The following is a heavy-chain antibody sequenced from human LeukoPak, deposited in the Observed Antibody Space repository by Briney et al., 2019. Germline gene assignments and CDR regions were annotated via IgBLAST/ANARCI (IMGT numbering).Heavy chain of an antibody. Sequence: SVKVSCKASGGTFSSYAISWVRQAPGQGLEWMGRIIPILGIANYAQKFQGRVTITADKSTSTAYMELSSLRSEDTAVYYCARVLIYYDSSGALGYRGQGTLVTVSS. CDR2: IIPILGIA. CDR1: GGTFSSYA. V-gene: IGHV1-69*04. CDR3: ARVLIYYDSSGALGY. D-gene: IGHD3-22*01. J-gene: IGHJ4*02.